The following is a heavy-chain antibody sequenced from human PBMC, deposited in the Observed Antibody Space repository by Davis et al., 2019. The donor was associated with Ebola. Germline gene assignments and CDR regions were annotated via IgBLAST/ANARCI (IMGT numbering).Heavy chain of an antibody. Sequence: VKVSCTASGYTFNLYGISWVRQAPGQGLEWMGWISAYNGNTNYAQKLQGRVTMTTDTSTSTAYMELRSLRSDDTAVYYCARFMVVEWLLSSRLGFDPWGQGTLVTVSS. V-gene: IGHV1-18*01. D-gene: IGHD3-3*01. CDR1: GYTFNLYG. CDR3: ARFMVVEWLLSSRLGFDP. J-gene: IGHJ5*02. CDR2: ISAYNGNT.